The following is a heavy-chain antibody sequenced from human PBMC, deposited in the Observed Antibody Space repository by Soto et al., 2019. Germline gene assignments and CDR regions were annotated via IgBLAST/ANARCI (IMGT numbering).Heavy chain of an antibody. CDR1: GDSVSSRSYF. J-gene: IGHJ4*01. D-gene: IGHD1-26*01. V-gene: IGHV4-61*01. CDR2: VYYSGST. CDR3: ARVVVGASLFDY. Sequence: SETLSLTCTVSGDSVSSRSYFWNWLRQPPGKGLEWIGNVYYSGSTNYNPSLKSRVTISVDTSKNQFSLKLSSVTAADTAIYYCARVVVGASLFDYWGHGTLVTVSS.